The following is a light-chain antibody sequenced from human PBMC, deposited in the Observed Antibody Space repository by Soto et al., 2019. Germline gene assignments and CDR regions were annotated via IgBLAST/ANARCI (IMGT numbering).Light chain of an antibody. CDR3: QQLFTYPPT. V-gene: IGKV1-9*01. J-gene: IGKJ3*01. CDR1: QGIINY. CDR2: GAS. Sequence: IQLTQSPSSLSASMGDRVTITCWASQGIINYFAWYQQKPGKAPKLLIYGASTLQGGVPSRFSGSGSGTDFTLTVSSLQPEYLATDYCQQLFTYPPTFGHGTKVDIK.